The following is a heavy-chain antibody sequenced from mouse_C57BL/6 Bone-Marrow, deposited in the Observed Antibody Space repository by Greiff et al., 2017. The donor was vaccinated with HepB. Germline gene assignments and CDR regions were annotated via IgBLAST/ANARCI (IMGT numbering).Heavy chain of an antibody. CDR3: ARRTTVVATNWYFDV. J-gene: IGHJ1*03. CDR1: GYTFTDYY. V-gene: IGHV1-19*01. D-gene: IGHD1-1*01. Sequence: VQLQQSGPVLVKPGASVKMSCKASGYTFTDYYMNWVKQSHGKSLEWIGVINPYNGGTSYNQKFKGKATLTVDKSSSTAYMELNSLTSEDSAVYYCARRTTVVATNWYFDVWGTGTTVTVSS. CDR2: INPYNGGT.